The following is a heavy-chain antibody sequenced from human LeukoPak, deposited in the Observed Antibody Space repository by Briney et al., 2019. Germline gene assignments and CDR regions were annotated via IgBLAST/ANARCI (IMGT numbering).Heavy chain of an antibody. V-gene: IGHV3-72*01. CDR2: SKDKANSYIT. CDR3: ARRNTAPAHCTMDV. J-gene: IGHJ6*02. D-gene: IGHD2-21*02. CDR1: GFTFSDHY. Sequence: PGGSLRLSCAVSGFTFSDHYMDWFRQAPGKGLEWVARSKDKANSYITEYAASVRGRFTISRDDSQNSLYLQMNSLKTEDTAVYYCARRNTAPAHCTMDVWGRGTTVTVSS.